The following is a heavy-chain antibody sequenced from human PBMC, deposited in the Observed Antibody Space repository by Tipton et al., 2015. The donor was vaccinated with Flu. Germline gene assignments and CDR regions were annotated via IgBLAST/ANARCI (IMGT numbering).Heavy chain of an antibody. CDR2: INPNSGDT. V-gene: IGHV1-2*02. CDR1: GYTFTGYY. D-gene: IGHD2-2*01. CDR3: ARVMVPAATDPFDV. Sequence: QLVQSGAEVKKPGASVKVSCKASGYTFTGYYMHWVRQAPGQGLEWMGWINPNSGDTKYAQNFQGRVTMTRDTSISTAYVELTRLRSDDTAVYYCARVMVPAATDPFDVWGRGTLVTVSS. J-gene: IGHJ2*01.